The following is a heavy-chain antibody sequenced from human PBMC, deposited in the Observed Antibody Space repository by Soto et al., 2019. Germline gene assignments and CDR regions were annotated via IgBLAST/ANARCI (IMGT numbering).Heavy chain of an antibody. J-gene: IGHJ3*01. CDR3: ARGGTSGWLKGAYDV. CDR1: GDSFSKYT. Sequence: QVQLVQSGAEVKKPGSSVRVSCKTSGDSFSKYTVNWVRQAPRQGLEWMGGFIPRFGTTNFAPTLQGRVTITADQSMNTSHMELNSLTSDDTAVYYCARGGTSGWLKGAYDVWGQGTMVTVSS. D-gene: IGHD6-19*01. CDR2: FIPRFGTT. V-gene: IGHV1-69*01.